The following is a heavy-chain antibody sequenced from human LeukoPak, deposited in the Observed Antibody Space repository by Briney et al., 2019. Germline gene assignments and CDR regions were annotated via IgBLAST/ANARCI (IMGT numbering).Heavy chain of an antibody. V-gene: IGHV3-21*01. J-gene: IGHJ4*02. CDR2: ISSSSSYI. CDR3: ANGYSYGTAFDY. D-gene: IGHD5-18*01. Sequence: TGGSLRLSCAASGFTFSSYSMNWVRQAPGKGLEWVSSISSSSSYIYYADSVKGRFTISRDNAQNSLYLQMNSLRAEDTAVYYCANGYSYGTAFDYWGQGTLVTVSS. CDR1: GFTFSSYS.